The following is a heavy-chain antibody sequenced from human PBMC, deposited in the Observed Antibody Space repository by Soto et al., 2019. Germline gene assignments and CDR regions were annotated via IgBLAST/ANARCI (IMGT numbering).Heavy chain of an antibody. J-gene: IGHJ4*02. CDR3: ATEIRPNDF. CDR1: GFTFSNSA. Sequence: EVQLLESGGDLGQPGGSLRLSCAASGFTFSNSAMTWVRQAPGKGLEWVSSMTISGDSTYYADSVKVRFTISRDNSANTLYLQMNSLRPEDTAVYYCATEIRPNDFWGQGTLVTVSS. CDR2: MTISGDST. V-gene: IGHV3-23*01.